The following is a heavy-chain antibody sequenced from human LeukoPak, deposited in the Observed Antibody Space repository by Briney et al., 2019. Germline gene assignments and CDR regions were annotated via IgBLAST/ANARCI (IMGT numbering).Heavy chain of an antibody. CDR1: GGSISSYY. J-gene: IGHJ5*02. CDR3: ARGGGWFGELSPQSWFDP. Sequence: PSETLSLTCTVSGGSISSYYWSWIRQPPGKGLEWIGYIYYSGSTNYNPSLKSRVTISVDTSKNQFSLKLSSVTAADTAVYYRARGGGWFGELSPQSWFDPWGQGTLVTVSS. D-gene: IGHD3-10*01. V-gene: IGHV4-59*01. CDR2: IYYSGST.